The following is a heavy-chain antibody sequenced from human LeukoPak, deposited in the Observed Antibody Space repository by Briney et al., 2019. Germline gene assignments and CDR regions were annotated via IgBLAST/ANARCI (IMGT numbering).Heavy chain of an antibody. CDR3: ARSILRYYYYGMDV. V-gene: IGHV3-66*02. J-gene: IGHJ6*02. CDR1: GFTVSSNY. D-gene: IGHD2-21*01. CDR2: IYSGGST. Sequence: GGSLRLSCAASGFTVSSNYMSWVRQAPGKGLEWVSVIYSGGSTYYADSVKGRFTISRDNSKNTLYLQMSSLRAEDTAVYYCARSILRYYYYGMDVWGQGTTVTVSS.